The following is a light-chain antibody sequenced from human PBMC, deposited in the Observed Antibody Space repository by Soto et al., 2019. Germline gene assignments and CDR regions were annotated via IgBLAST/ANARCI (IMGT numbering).Light chain of an antibody. CDR3: AVWDDSLDGVV. V-gene: IGLV1-44*01. CDR1: SSNIGDNT. CDR2: SND. Sequence: QSVLTQPPSASGTPGQSVTISCSGSSSNIGDNTVNWYQQLPGTAPKLLIYSNDQRSSGVPDRFSGSKSCTSASLAISGLQSEDEADYYCAVWDDSLDGVVFGGGTQLTVL. J-gene: IGLJ2*01.